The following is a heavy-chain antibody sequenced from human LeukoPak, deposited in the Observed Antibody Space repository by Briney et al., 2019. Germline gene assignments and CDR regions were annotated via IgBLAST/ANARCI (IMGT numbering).Heavy chain of an antibody. Sequence: TAGRSLRLSCAASGFTFSSYSMNWVRQAPGKGLEWVSSISSSSSYIYYADSVKGRFTISRDNAKNSLYLQMNSLRAEDTAVYYCAREGMTGIAAAQPLDYWGQGTLVTVSS. V-gene: IGHV3-21*01. D-gene: IGHD6-13*01. J-gene: IGHJ4*02. CDR2: ISSSSSYI. CDR3: AREGMTGIAAAQPLDY. CDR1: GFTFSSYS.